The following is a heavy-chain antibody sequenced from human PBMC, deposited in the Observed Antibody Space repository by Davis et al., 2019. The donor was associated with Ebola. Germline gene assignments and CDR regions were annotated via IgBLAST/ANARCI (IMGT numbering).Heavy chain of an antibody. CDR2: ISSSSSYI. D-gene: IGHD6-19*01. CDR3: AREMGIAVS. J-gene: IGHJ4*02. Sequence: GESLKISCAASGFTFSSYSMNWVRQAPGKGLEWVSSISSSSSYIYYADSVKGRFTISRDNAKNSLHLQMNSLRAEDTAVYYCAREMGIAVSWGQGTLVTVSS. CDR1: GFTFSSYS. V-gene: IGHV3-21*04.